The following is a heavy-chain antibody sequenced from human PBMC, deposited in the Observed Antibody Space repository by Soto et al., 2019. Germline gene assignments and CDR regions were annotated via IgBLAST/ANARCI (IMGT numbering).Heavy chain of an antibody. Sequence: GGSLRLSCAVSGFPFDSYSMSWVRQAPGQGLEWLASLSSGSFYIFHADSIRGRFTISRDDAKNLLFLQMNSLTIEDTATYYCAREANTIYAPHGLDVWGQGTAVTVSS. CDR2: LSSGSFYI. CDR1: GFPFDSYS. J-gene: IGHJ6*02. CDR3: AREANTIYAPHGLDV. D-gene: IGHD3-3*01. V-gene: IGHV3-21*01.